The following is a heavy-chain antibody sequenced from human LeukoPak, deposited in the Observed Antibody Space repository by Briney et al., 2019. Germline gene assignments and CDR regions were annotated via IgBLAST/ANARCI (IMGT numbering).Heavy chain of an antibody. CDR2: INPSGRST. CDR1: GYTFTSYY. D-gene: IGHD4-23*01. J-gene: IGHJ5*02. V-gene: IGHV1-46*01. CDR3: ARDNSVEDTAWWFDP. Sequence: ASVKVSCKASGYTFTSYYMRWVRQAPGQGLEWMGIINPSGRSTSYAQKFQGRVTMTRDMSTSTDYMELSSLRAEDTAVYYCARDNSVEDTAWWFDPWGQGTLVTVSS.